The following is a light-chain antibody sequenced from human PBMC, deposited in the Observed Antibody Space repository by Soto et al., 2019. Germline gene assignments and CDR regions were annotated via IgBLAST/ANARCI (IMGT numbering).Light chain of an antibody. J-gene: IGKJ1*01. V-gene: IGKV4-1*01. CDR3: QQYYSTPWT. CDR2: WAS. CDR1: QSVLSSSNNKNY. Sequence: DIVMTQSPDSLAVSLGERATINCKSSQSVLSSSNNKNYLTWYQQKLGQPPRLLIYWASTRESGVPDRFSGSGSGADCTLTINSLQAEDVAVYYCQQYYSTPWTFGQVTKVEIK.